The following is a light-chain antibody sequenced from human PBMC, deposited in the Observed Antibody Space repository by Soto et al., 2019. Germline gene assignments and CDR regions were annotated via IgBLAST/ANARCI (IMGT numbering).Light chain of an antibody. V-gene: IGKV3-20*01. CDR1: QSVSTNY. CDR3: QQYGTSPQT. CDR2: RTS. Sequence: EIVLTQSPGTVSSSPGERATISCRASQSVSTNYLAWYQQKPGQAPRLLIYRTSTRATGIPDRFSGGGSGTDFTLTISRLAPEDFAVYYCQQYGTSPQTFGQGTKVDIK. J-gene: IGKJ1*01.